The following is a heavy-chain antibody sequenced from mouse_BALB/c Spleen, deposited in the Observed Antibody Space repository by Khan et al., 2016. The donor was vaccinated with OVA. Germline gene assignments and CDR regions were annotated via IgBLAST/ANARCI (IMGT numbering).Heavy chain of an antibody. Sequence: EVQLQESGPGLVKPSQSLSLTCTVTGYSITSDYAWNWLRQFPGNKLEWMGYISYSGSTSYTPSHQSRISITRDTSKNQFFLQLNSVTTEDTATYYCARGRAYWGQGTLVSVSA. D-gene: IGHD3-3*01. CDR3: ARGRAY. V-gene: IGHV3-2*02. J-gene: IGHJ3*01. CDR2: ISYSGST. CDR1: GYSITSDYA.